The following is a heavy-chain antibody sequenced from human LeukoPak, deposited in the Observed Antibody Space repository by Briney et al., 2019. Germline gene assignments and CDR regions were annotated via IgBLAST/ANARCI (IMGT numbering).Heavy chain of an antibody. D-gene: IGHD4-17*01. CDR2: IAPSGGA. CDR3: ARPVATTVTRGYSCHPMDV. V-gene: IGHV4-4*09. J-gene: IGHJ6*03. CDR1: GASISTYY. Sequence: SETLSLTCTASGASISTYYWSWIRQPPGEGLEWIAYIAPSGGAVYNPSLNSRLTVSVDTSKNQFSLKLNSVTAADTAVYYCARPVATTVTRGYSCHPMDVWGKGTTVSVSS.